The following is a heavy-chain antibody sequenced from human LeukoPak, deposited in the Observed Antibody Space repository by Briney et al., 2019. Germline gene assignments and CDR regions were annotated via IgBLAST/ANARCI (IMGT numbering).Heavy chain of an antibody. CDR1: GGSISSYY. J-gene: IGHJ4*02. D-gene: IGHD4-11*01. CDR3: ARWRNDYRATFFDY. V-gene: IGHV4-59*01. CDR2: IYYSGST. Sequence: SETLSLTCTVSGGSISSYYWSWIRQPPGKGLEWIGYIYYSGSTNYNPSLKSRVTISVDTSKNQFSLKLSSVTAADTAVYYCARWRNDYRATFFDYWGQGTLVTVSS.